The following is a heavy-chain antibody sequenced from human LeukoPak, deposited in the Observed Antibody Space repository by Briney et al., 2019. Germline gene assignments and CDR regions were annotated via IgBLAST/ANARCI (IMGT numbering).Heavy chain of an antibody. CDR2: IWNDGNKK. V-gene: IGHV3-33*06. J-gene: IGHJ4*02. CDR3: AKDPIRHDTAMPLDI. D-gene: IGHD5-18*01. Sequence: PGGSLRLSCAASGFTFSTYGMHWVRQAPGEGLEWVAVIWNDGNKKHYADSVKGRFTISRDNSKNTLYVQMNSLRAEDTAVYYCAKDPIRHDTAMPLDIWGQGTLVTVSS. CDR1: GFTFSTYG.